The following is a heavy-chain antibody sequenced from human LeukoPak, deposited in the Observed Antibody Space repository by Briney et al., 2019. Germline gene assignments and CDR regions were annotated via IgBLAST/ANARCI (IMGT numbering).Heavy chain of an antibody. Sequence: QPGGSLRLSCAASGFTFSSYGMHWVRQAPGKGLEWVAVISYDGSNKYYADSVKGRFTISRDNSKNTLYLQMNSLRAEDTAVYYCAKGANWNDRNLSDYWGQGTLVTVSS. V-gene: IGHV3-30*18. CDR3: AKGANWNDRNLSDY. CDR2: ISYDGSNK. D-gene: IGHD1-20*01. J-gene: IGHJ4*02. CDR1: GFTFSSYG.